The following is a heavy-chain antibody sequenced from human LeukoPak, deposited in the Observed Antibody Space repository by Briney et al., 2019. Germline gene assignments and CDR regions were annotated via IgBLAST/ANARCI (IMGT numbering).Heavy chain of an antibody. CDR3: AASNSDNKFYYYYYMDV. CDR1: GFTFSSYE. CDR2: IGSSDSTT. J-gene: IGHJ6*03. V-gene: IGHV3-48*03. Sequence: LTGGSLRLSCAASGFTFSSYEMNWVRQAPGKGLEWLSYIGSSDSTTHYADSVKGRFTISRDNAKNSLYLQMNSLRAEDTAVYYCAASNSDNKFYYYYYMDVWGKGTTVTVSS. D-gene: IGHD4-11*01.